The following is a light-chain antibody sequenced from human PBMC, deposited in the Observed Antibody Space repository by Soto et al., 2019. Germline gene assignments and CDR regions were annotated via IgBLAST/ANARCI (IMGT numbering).Light chain of an antibody. Sequence: EIVMTQSPVTLSVSPGERVTLSCRASQSVSSNLAWYQQKPGQAPSLLIYGAFTRATGIPARFSGTGSGTEFTLTISGLEPEDFAVYFCQQYDNLSWTFGQGTKVDIK. CDR3: QQYDNLSWT. CDR1: QSVSSN. CDR2: GAF. J-gene: IGKJ1*01. V-gene: IGKV3-15*01.